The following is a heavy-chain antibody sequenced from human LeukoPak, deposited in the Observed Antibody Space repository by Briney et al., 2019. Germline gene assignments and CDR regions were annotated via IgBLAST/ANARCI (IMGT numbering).Heavy chain of an antibody. J-gene: IGHJ4*02. D-gene: IGHD5-12*01. CDR3: AKDSGYTGYGGGFDS. V-gene: IGHV3-9*01. Sequence: PGGSLRLSCAASGFTFDDYAMHWVRQTPGKGLEWVSGISWNSGTIAYADSVNGRFSISRDNAKNSLYLQMNSLRAEETALYYCAKDSGYTGYGGGFDSWGQGTLVTVSS. CDR2: ISWNSGTI. CDR1: GFTFDDYA.